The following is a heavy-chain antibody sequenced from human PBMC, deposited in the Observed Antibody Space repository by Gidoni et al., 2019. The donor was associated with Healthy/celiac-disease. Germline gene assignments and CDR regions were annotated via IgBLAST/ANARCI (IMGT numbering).Heavy chain of an antibody. J-gene: IGHJ6*02. CDR3: ARAFRDSGSFNYGMDV. CDR2: IIPILGIA. V-gene: IGHV1-69*04. D-gene: IGHD1-26*01. CDR1: GGTFSSYT. Sequence: QVQLVQSGAEVKKPGSSVKVSCKASGGTFSSYTISWVRQAPGQGLEWMGRIIPILGIANYAQKFQGRVTITADKSTSTAYMELSSLRSEDTAVYYCARAFRDSGSFNYGMDVWGQGTTVTVSS.